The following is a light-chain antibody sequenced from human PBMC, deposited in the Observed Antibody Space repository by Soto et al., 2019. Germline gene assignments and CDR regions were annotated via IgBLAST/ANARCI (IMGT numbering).Light chain of an antibody. CDR1: QSISSW. CDR2: KAS. J-gene: IGKJ2*01. Sequence: DIQMTQSPSTLSASVGDRVTITCRASQSISSWLAWYQQKPGKAPKLLLYKASSLESGVPSRFSGSGSGTEFTRTISSLQPDDFATYDCQQYNSYYTVGQGTKLEIK. V-gene: IGKV1-5*03. CDR3: QQYNSYYT.